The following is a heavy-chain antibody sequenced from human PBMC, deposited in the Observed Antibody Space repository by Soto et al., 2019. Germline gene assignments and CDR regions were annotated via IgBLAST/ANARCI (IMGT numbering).Heavy chain of an antibody. D-gene: IGHD2-2*01. V-gene: IGHV3-30*18. J-gene: IGHJ5*02. CDR3: AKIQTPIVVVPAAIAPLDP. Sequence: GGSLRLSCAASGFTFSSYGMHWVRQAPGKGLEWVAVISYDGSNKYYADSVKGRFTISRDNSKNTLYLQMNSLRAEDTAVYYCAKIQTPIVVVPAAIAPLDPRGQGTLVTVAX. CDR2: ISYDGSNK. CDR1: GFTFSSYG.